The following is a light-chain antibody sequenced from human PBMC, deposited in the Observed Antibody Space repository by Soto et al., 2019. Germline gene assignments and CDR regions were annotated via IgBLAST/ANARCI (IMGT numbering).Light chain of an antibody. CDR2: EGS. CDR3: CSYAGSSTSRV. Sequence: QSALTQPASVSGSPGQSITISCTGTSSDVVSYNLVSWYQQHPGKAPKLMIYEGSKRPSGVSNRFSGSKSGNTASLTISGLQAEDEADYYCCSYAGSSTSRVFGTGTKVTVL. V-gene: IGLV2-23*01. J-gene: IGLJ1*01. CDR1: SSDVVSYNL.